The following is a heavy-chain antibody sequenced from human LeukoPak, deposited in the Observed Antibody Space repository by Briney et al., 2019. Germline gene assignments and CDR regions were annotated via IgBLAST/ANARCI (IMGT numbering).Heavy chain of an antibody. J-gene: IGHJ4*02. Sequence: SETLSLTCTVSGGSISSYYWSWIRQPPGKGLEWIGYIYYSGSTNYKPSLKSRVTISVETSKNQFSLKLRSVTGADTAVYYCARVTGYMIEDYFDYWGQGTLVTVSS. CDR1: GGSISSYY. CDR2: IYYSGST. V-gene: IGHV4-59*01. CDR3: ARVTGYMIEDYFDY. D-gene: IGHD3-22*01.